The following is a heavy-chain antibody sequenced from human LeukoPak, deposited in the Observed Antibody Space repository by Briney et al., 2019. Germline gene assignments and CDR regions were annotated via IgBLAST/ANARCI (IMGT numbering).Heavy chain of an antibody. Sequence: GGSLRLSCAGSGYTFSSYAMSWVRQAPGQGLEWVSVISDSGDYTSYADSVRGRFTISRDNSRNTLYLQMISLRPEDTAVYYCAKDTSIGKYCTNGVCSPFDYWGQGTLVTVSS. CDR3: AKDTSIGKYCTNGVCSPFDY. D-gene: IGHD2-8*01. J-gene: IGHJ4*02. V-gene: IGHV3-23*01. CDR2: ISDSGDYT. CDR1: GYTFSSYA.